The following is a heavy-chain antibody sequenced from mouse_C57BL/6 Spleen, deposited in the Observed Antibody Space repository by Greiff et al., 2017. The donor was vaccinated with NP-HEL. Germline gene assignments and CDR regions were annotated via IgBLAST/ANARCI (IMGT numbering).Heavy chain of an antibody. J-gene: IGHJ1*03. CDR1: GFTFSDYG. CDR2: ISSGSSTI. D-gene: IGHD2-5*01. Sequence: EVQGVESGGGLVKPGGSLKLSCAASGFTFSDYGMHWVRQAPEKGLEWVAYISSGSSTIYYADTVKGRFTISRDKAKNTLFLQMTSLRSEDTAMYYCARSYSNYGWYFDVWGTGTTVTVSS. CDR3: ARSYSNYGWYFDV. V-gene: IGHV5-17*01.